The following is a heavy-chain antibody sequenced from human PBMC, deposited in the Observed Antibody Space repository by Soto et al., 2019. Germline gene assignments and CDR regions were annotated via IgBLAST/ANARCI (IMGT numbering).Heavy chain of an antibody. V-gene: IGHV5-51*01. CDR1: GYSFSNYW. D-gene: IGHD6-6*01. Sequence: GESLKISCKGSGYSFSNYWIGWVRQMPGKGLEWMGVIYPGDSDTRYSPSFQGQVTISADKSISTAYMELRSLRSDDTAVYYCATYSSSSRAFDYWGQGTLVTVSS. CDR3: ATYSSSSRAFDY. CDR2: IYPGDSDT. J-gene: IGHJ4*02.